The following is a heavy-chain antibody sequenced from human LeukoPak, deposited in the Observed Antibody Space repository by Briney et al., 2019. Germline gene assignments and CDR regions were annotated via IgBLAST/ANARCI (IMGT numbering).Heavy chain of an antibody. D-gene: IGHD1-14*01. J-gene: IGHJ3*01. CDR2: ISWNSANR. V-gene: IGHV3-9*01. CDR1: GFTFDDYV. Sequence: GRSLRLSCAASGFTFDDYVMHWVRQAPGKGLEWVSGISWNSANRDYGDSVRGRFTISRDNAKNSLYLQMSSLTPEDTAFYYCAKARTVFTDAFDVWGQGTMVTVSS. CDR3: AKARTVFTDAFDV.